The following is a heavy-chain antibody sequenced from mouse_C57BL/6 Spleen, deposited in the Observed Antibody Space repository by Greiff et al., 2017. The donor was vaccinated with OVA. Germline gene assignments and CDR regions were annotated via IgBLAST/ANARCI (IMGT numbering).Heavy chain of an antibody. CDR1: GYAFSSSW. CDR2: IYPGDGDT. J-gene: IGHJ2*01. D-gene: IGHD2-1*01. Sequence: QVQLKQSGPELVKPGASVKISCKASGYAFSSSWMNWVKQRPGKGLEWIGRIYPGDGDTNYNGKFKGKATLTADKSSSTAYMQLSSLTSEASAVYFCARSYYGNFDGWGQGTTLTVSS. CDR3: ARSYYGNFDG. V-gene: IGHV1-82*01.